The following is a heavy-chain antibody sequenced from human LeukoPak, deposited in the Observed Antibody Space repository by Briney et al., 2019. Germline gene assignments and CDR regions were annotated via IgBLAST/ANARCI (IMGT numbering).Heavy chain of an antibody. CDR3: ARASGAKWGYFDY. CDR2: IYYSGST. Sequence: SETLSLTCTVSGGSISSYYWSWIRQPPGKGLERIGYIYYSGSTNYNPSLKSRVTISVDTSKNQFSLNLSSVTAADTAVYYCARASGAKWGYFDYWGQGTLVTVSS. D-gene: IGHD2-8*01. V-gene: IGHV4-59*01. J-gene: IGHJ4*02. CDR1: GGSISSYY.